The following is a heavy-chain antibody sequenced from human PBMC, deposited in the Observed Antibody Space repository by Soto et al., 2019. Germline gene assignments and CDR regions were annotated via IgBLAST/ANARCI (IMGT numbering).Heavy chain of an antibody. Sequence: GGSLRLSCAASGFTFSSYAMHWVRQAPGKGLEWVAVISYDGSNKYYADSVKGRFTISRDNSKNTLYLQMNSLRAEDTAVYYCARDQVGQWIHYYYYYGMDVWGQGTTVTVSS. CDR3: ARDQVGQWIHYYYYYGMDV. D-gene: IGHD6-19*01. J-gene: IGHJ6*02. CDR1: GFTFSSYA. V-gene: IGHV3-30-3*01. CDR2: ISYDGSNK.